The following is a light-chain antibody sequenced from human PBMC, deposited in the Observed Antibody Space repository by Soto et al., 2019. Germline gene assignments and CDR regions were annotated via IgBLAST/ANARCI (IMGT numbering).Light chain of an antibody. Sequence: EIGLTQSPGTLSLSPGESATLSCRASQSLXSSYLAGYVQKPGQAPRLPXARASSRATGSPDRFSGSGSGTDFTLTISRLEPDDFAVYYCQQYGRATRTFGQGTKVDIK. CDR2: RAS. CDR1: QSLXSSY. J-gene: IGKJ1*01. V-gene: IGKV3-20*01. CDR3: QQYGRATRT.